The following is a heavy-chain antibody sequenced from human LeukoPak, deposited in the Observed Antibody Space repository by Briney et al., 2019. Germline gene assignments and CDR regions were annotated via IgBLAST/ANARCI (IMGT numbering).Heavy chain of an antibody. CDR3: AREIFWSGYPSMDV. D-gene: IGHD3-3*01. J-gene: IGHJ6*03. Sequence: SETLSLTCTVSGDSISSGDYYWSWIRQPAGKGLEWIGRISSSGSTNYNPSLKSRVTISVDTSKNQFSLKLSSVTAADTAVYFCAREIFWSGYPSMDVWGKGATVTVSS. V-gene: IGHV4-61*02. CDR2: ISSSGST. CDR1: GDSISSGDYY.